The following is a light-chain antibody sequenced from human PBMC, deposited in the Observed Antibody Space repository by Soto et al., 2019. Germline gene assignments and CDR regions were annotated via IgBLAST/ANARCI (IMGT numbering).Light chain of an antibody. CDR3: QQDYNLIT. V-gene: IGKV3D-7*01. J-gene: IGKJ5*01. CDR2: GAS. Sequence: EIVMTQSPATLSLSTGERATLSCRASQSVSSSYLSWYQQKPGQAPRLLIYGASTRATGIPARFSGSGSGTDFTLTISSLQPEDFAVYYCQQDYNLITFGQGTRLEIK. CDR1: QSVSSSY.